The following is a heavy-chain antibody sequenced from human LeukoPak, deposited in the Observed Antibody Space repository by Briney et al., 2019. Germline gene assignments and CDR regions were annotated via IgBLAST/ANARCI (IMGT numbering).Heavy chain of an antibody. CDR3: AKAYYDILTGYHYYMDV. CDR2: ISGSGGST. CDR1: GFTFSSYA. Sequence: GGSLRLSCAASGFTFSSYAMSWVRQAPGKGLEWVSAISGSGGSTYYADSVKGRFTISRDNSKNTLYLQMNSLRAEDTAVYYCAKAYYDILTGYHYYMDVWGKGTTVTISS. D-gene: IGHD3-9*01. J-gene: IGHJ6*03. V-gene: IGHV3-23*01.